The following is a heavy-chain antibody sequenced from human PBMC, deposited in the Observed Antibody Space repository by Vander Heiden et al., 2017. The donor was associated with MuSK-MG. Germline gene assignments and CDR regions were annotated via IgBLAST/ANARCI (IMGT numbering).Heavy chain of an antibody. Sequence: QVQLVQSGAEAKKPGSSVKVSCKASGGTFSSYAISWVRQAPGQGLEWMGRIIPILGIANYAQKFQGRVTITADKSTSTAYMELSSLRSEDTAVYYCASELSDSSGYGVYWGQGTLVTVSS. D-gene: IGHD3-22*01. CDR3: ASELSDSSGYGVY. CDR2: IIPILGIA. J-gene: IGHJ4*02. V-gene: IGHV1-69*04. CDR1: GGTFSSYA.